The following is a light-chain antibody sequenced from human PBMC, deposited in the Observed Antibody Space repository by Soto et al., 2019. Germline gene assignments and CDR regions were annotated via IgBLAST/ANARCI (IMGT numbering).Light chain of an antibody. CDR3: TSHTSGSPPVV. J-gene: IGLJ2*01. Sequence: QSVLTQPASVSGSPGQSITISCTGTSSDVGGYNYVSWYQHHPGKAPELIIYGVTNRPSGVSIRFSGSKSGNTASLTISGLQAEDEADYYCTSHTSGSPPVVFGGGTKLTVL. CDR1: SSDVGGYNY. V-gene: IGLV2-14*03. CDR2: GVT.